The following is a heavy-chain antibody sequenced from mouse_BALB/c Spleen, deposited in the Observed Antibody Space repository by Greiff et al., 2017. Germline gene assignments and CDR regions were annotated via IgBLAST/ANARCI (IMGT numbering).Heavy chain of an antibody. CDR2: ISSGSSTI. CDR3: ARGYRYDEVAY. CDR1: GFTFSSFG. J-gene: IGHJ3*01. Sequence: EVQRVESGGGLVQPGGSRKLSCAASGFTFSSFGMHWVRQAPEKGLEWVAYISSGSSTIYYADTVKGRFTISRDNPKNTLFLQMTSLRSEDTAMYYCARGYRYDEVAYWGQGTLVTVSA. V-gene: IGHV5-17*02. D-gene: IGHD2-14*01.